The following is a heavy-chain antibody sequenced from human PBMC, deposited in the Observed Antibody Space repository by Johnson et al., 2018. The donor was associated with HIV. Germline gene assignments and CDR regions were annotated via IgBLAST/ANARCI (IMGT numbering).Heavy chain of an antibody. CDR3: ARDQTYYYDTSGYQGAFDI. CDR2: ISYDGNNK. D-gene: IGHD3-22*01. V-gene: IGHV3-30-3*01. CDR1: GFTFSSYA. J-gene: IGHJ3*02. Sequence: QVQLVESGGGVVQPGRSLRLSCVASGFTFSSYAMHWVRQAPGKGLEWGTVISYDGNNKYYADSVKGRFTISRDNSKNTLYLQMNSLRPEDTAVYYCARDQTYYYDTSGYQGAFDIWGQGTMVTVSS.